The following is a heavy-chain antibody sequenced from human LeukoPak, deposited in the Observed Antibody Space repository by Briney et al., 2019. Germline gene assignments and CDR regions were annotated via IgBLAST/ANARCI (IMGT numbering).Heavy chain of an antibody. CDR1: GFTFSSYA. V-gene: IGHV3-30-3*01. CDR3: EGIAALDY. D-gene: IGHD6-13*01. J-gene: IGHJ4*02. CDR2: ISYDGSNK. Sequence: PGRSLRLSCAASGFTFSSYAMHWVRQAPGKGLEWVAVISYDGSNKYYADSVKGRFTISRDNSKNTLYLQMNSLRAEDTAVYYCEGIAALDYWGQGTLVTVSS.